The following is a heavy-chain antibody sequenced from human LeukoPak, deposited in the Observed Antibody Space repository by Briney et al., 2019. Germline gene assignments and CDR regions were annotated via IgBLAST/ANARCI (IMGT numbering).Heavy chain of an antibody. Sequence: SETLSLTCTVSGGSISSHYWSWIRQPPGKGLEWIGSIYYSGSTYYNPSLKSRVTISVDTSKNQFSLKLSSVTAADTAVYYCARDMNYCSSTSCYSYFDYWGQGTLVTVSS. CDR2: IYYSGST. D-gene: IGHD2-2*02. CDR3: ARDMNYCSSTSCYSYFDY. CDR1: GGSISSHY. J-gene: IGHJ4*02. V-gene: IGHV4-59*11.